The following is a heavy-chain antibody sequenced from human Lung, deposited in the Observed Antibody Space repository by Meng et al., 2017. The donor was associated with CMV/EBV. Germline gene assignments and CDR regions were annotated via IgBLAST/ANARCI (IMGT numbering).Heavy chain of an antibody. CDR3: ARETDSSGWEY. Sequence: LTXAASGFPFSSYWMSWVRQAPGKGLEWVANIKQDGSEKYYVDSVKGRFTISRDNAKNSLYLQMNSLRAEDTAVYYCARETDSSGWEYWGQGTLVTVSS. J-gene: IGHJ4*02. D-gene: IGHD3-22*01. CDR2: IKQDGSEK. CDR1: GFPFSSYW. V-gene: IGHV3-7*01.